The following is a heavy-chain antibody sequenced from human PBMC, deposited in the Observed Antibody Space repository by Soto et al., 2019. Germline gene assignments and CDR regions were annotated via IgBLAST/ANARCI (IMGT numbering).Heavy chain of an antibody. J-gene: IGHJ5*02. D-gene: IGHD2-2*01. CDR3: ARYQLNTYQLFPDSWFDP. V-gene: IGHV5-51*01. CDR2: IYPGDSDT. Sequence: GESLKISCKGSCYSFTSYWIGWVRQLPGKGLEWMGIIYPGDSDTRYSPSFQGQVTISADKSISTAYLQWSSLKASDTAMYYCARYQLNTYQLFPDSWFDPWGQGTLVTVSS. CDR1: CYSFTSYW.